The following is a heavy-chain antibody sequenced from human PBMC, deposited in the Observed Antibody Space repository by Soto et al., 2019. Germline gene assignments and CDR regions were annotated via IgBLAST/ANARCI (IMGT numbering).Heavy chain of an antibody. D-gene: IGHD1-1*01. CDR1: GYNFNKYA. Sequence: PGGSLRLSCVASGYNFNKYAVSCVRQAPGKGLEWVSGIGDSGGSTYYTNSVEGRFTISRDNSKNTLYLQMNSLRAEGTAVYYCARLESSSNTDYWGQGTPVTVSS. J-gene: IGHJ4*02. CDR3: ARLESSSNTDY. V-gene: IGHV3-23*01. CDR2: IGDSGGST.